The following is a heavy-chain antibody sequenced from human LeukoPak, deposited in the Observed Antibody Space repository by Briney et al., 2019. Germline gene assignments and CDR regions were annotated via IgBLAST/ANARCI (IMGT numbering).Heavy chain of an antibody. J-gene: IGHJ4*02. CDR3: ATDRERWQLSYGE. V-gene: IGHV3-23*01. CDR2: ISGSGGST. Sequence: GGSLRLSCAASGFTFSSYAMSWVRQAPGKGLEWVSAISGSGGSTYYADSVKGRFTISRDNSKNTLYLHMDSLKTEDTAVYYCATDRERWQLSYGEWGQGTLVTVSS. D-gene: IGHD4-23*01. CDR1: GFTFSSYA.